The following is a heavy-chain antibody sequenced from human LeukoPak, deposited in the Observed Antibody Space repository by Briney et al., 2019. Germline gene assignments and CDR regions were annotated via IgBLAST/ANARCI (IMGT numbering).Heavy chain of an antibody. CDR2: INHSGST. Sequence: SETLSLTCAVYGGSFSGYYWSWIRQPPGKGLEWIGEINHSGSTNYNPSLKSRVTISVDTSKNQFSLKLSSVTAADTAVYYSARGSSYCSSTSCRIQAFDYWGQGTLVTVSS. CDR1: GGSFSGYY. V-gene: IGHV4-34*01. D-gene: IGHD2-2*01. J-gene: IGHJ4*02. CDR3: ARGSSYCSSTSCRIQAFDY.